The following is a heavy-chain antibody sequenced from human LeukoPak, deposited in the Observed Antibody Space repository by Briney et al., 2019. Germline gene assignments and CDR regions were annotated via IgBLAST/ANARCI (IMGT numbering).Heavy chain of an antibody. CDR1: GIIFSSYS. D-gene: IGHD3-10*01. CDR3: ARHYGP. Sequence: GSLRLSCAASGIIFSSYSMNWVRQAPGKGLEWIGYIYYSGSTYYNPSLKSRVTISVDTSKNQFSLKLNSVTAADTAVYYCARHYGPWGQGTLVTVSS. CDR2: IYYSGST. J-gene: IGHJ5*02. V-gene: IGHV4-39*01.